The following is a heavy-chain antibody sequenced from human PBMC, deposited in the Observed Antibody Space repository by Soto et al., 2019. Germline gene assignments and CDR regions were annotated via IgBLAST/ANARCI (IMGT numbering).Heavy chain of an antibody. D-gene: IGHD3-10*01. J-gene: IGHJ6*02. CDR1: GGSFSGDY. CDR2: INHSGST. Sequence: SETLSLTCAVYGGSFSGDYWSWIRQPPGKGQEWIGEINHSGSTNYNPSLKSRVTISVDTSKNQFSLKLSSVTAADTAVYYCARLNFYGSGSYYSANYYYYGMDVWGQGTTVTVSS. V-gene: IGHV4-34*01. CDR3: ARLNFYGSGSYYSANYYYYGMDV.